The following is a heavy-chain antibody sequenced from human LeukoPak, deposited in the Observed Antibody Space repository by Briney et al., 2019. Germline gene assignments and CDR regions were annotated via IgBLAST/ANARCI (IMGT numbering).Heavy chain of an antibody. Sequence: GSLTLSCAASGVTFSSFAMSWVRQAPGKGLEWVSTISGSGASTYYADSVKGRFTISRDNSKNTLSLQMNSLRHEDTALYYCAKEWLRFDYWGQGTLVTVSS. V-gene: IGHV3-23*01. CDR2: ISGSGAST. CDR1: GVTFSSFA. J-gene: IGHJ4*02. D-gene: IGHD5-12*01. CDR3: AKEWLRFDY.